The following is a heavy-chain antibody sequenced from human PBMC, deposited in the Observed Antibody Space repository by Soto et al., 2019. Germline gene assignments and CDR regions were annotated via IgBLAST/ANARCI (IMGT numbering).Heavy chain of an antibody. V-gene: IGHV3-33*01. CDR1: GFTFSSYG. D-gene: IGHD5-12*01. Sequence: GGSLRLSCAASGFTFSSYGMHWVRQAPGKGLEWVAVIWYDGSNKYYADSVKGRFTISRDNSKNTLYLQMNSLRAEDTAVYYCARDLGYDRDSGFDYWGQGTLVTVSS. CDR2: IWYDGSNK. J-gene: IGHJ4*02. CDR3: ARDLGYDRDSGFDY.